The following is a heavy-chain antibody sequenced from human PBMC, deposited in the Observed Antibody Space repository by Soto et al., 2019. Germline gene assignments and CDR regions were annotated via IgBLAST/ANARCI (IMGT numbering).Heavy chain of an antibody. J-gene: IGHJ6*02. CDR3: ARDDDTISRGVLYYYYYGMDV. V-gene: IGHV3-30-3*01. CDR1: GFTFRTFA. Sequence: QVQLVESGGGVVQPGRSLRLSCAASGFTFRTFAMHWVRQAPGKGLEWVAVIPHDGSKEYYADSVKGRFTISRDNSNNTLFLQMNSLRAEDTAVYFCARDDDTISRGVLYYYYYGMDVWGQGTTVTVSS. CDR2: IPHDGSKE. D-gene: IGHD3-10*01.